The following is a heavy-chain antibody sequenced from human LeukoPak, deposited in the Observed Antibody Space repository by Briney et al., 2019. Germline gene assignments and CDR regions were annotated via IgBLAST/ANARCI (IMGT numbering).Heavy chain of an antibody. J-gene: IGHJ4*02. CDR1: GFTFSSFS. Sequence: GGSLRLSCAASGFTFSSFSMNWVRQAPGKGLEWVSSISSSSSYIYYADSVKGRFTISRDNAKNSLYLQINSLRVEDTAVYYCAREDSSGWYSMDYWGQGTLVTVSS. CDR3: AREDSSGWYSMDY. V-gene: IGHV3-21*01. CDR2: ISSSSSYI. D-gene: IGHD6-19*01.